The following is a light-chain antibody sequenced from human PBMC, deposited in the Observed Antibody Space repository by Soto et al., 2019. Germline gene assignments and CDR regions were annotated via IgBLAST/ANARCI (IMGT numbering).Light chain of an antibody. CDR3: ETWDSNTHTV. V-gene: IGLV4-60*02. CDR2: LEGSGSY. J-gene: IGLJ3*02. CDR1: SGHSSHI. Sequence: QAVVTQSSSASASLGSSVKLTCTLSSGHSSHIIAWHQQQPGKAPRYLMKLEGSGSYNKGSGVPDRFSGSSSGADRYLTISNLQFEDEADYYCETWDSNTHTVFGGGTKLTVL.